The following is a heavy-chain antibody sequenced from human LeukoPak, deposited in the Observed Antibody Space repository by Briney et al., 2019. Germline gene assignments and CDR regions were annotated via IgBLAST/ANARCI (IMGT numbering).Heavy chain of an antibody. J-gene: IGHJ4*02. CDR2: ISSNGGST. CDR1: GFTFSSYA. V-gene: IGHV3-64*01. D-gene: IGHD3-22*01. Sequence: GGSLRLSCAASGFTFSSYAMHWVRQAPGKGLEYVSAISSNGGSTYYANSVKGRFTISRDNSKNTLYLQMGSLRAEDMAVYYCARDGGSSGYYSGYDLPDYWGQGTLVTVSS. CDR3: ARDGGSSGYYSGYDLPDY.